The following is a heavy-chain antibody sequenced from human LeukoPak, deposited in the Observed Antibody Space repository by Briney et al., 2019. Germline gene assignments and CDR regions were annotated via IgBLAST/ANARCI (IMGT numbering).Heavy chain of an antibody. CDR2: IYTGGTT. D-gene: IGHD6-19*01. J-gene: IGHJ4*02. CDR3: ARSPAFYDGAVVKYYFDY. CDR1: GFTVTNNY. V-gene: IGHV3-53*01. Sequence: GGSLRLSCAVSGFTVTNNYMSWVRQAPGKGLEWISVIYTGGTTHYADSVKGRFTISRDNSKNTLYLEMNSLRAEDAAVYFCARSPAFYDGAVVKYYFDYWGQGTLVTVSS.